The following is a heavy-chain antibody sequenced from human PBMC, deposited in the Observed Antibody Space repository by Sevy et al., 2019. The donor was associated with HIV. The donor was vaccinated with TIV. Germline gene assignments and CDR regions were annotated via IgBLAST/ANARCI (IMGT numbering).Heavy chain of an antibody. J-gene: IGHJ6*03. V-gene: IGHV3-9*01. CDR1: GFTFDDYA. Sequence: GGSLRLSCAASGFTFDDYAMHWVRQAPGKGLEWVSGISWNSGSIGYADSVKGRFTISRDNAKNSLYLQMNSLRAEDTALYYCAKGVRFLEWLYMDVWGKGTTVTVSS. CDR2: ISWNSGSI. D-gene: IGHD3-3*01. CDR3: AKGVRFLEWLYMDV.